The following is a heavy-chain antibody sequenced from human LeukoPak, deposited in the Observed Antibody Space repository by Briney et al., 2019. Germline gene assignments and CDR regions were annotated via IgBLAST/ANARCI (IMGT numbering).Heavy chain of an antibody. CDR2: IYYSGST. D-gene: IGHD6-13*01. Sequence: SETLSLTCTVYGGSISNYYRSWIRQPPGKGLEWIGYIYYSGSTNYSPSLKSRVTISVETSKNQFSLKLSSVSAADTAVYYSARHCPYSSSWSHFDYWGQGTQVTVSS. CDR3: ARHCPYSSSWSHFDY. V-gene: IGHV4-59*08. J-gene: IGHJ4*02. CDR1: GGSISNYY.